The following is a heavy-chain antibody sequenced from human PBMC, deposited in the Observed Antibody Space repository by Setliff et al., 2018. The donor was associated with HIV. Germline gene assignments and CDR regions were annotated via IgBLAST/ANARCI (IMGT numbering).Heavy chain of an antibody. J-gene: IGHJ3*02. V-gene: IGHV4-39*01. CDR1: GGSLTNYY. CDR2: IYCSGST. CDR3: ARHRNLDRRGEAFDI. D-gene: IGHD3-10*01. Sequence: PSETLSLTCAVYGGSLTNYYWSWIRQPPGKGLAWIGSIYCSGSTYYNPSLKSRVTISVDTSKNQFSLKLSSVTAADTAVYYFARHRNLDRRGEAFDIWGQGTMVTVSS.